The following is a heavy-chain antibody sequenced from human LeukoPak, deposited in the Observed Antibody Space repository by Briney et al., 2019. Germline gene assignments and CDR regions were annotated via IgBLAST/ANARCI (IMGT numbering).Heavy chain of an antibody. CDR1: GYSFTTYW. D-gene: IGHD1-26*01. Sequence: PGESLKISCKDSGYSFTTYWIAWVRQMPGKGLEWMGVIYPGDSDTRYSPSFQGQVTLSADKSISTAYLQWSSLKASDTAIYYCARALVGAATLSYWGQGTLVTVSS. J-gene: IGHJ4*02. CDR2: IYPGDSDT. CDR3: ARALVGAATLSY. V-gene: IGHV5-51*01.